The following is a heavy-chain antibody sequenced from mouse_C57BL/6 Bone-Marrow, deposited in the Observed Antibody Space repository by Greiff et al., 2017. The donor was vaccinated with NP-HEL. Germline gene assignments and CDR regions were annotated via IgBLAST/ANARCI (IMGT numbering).Heavy chain of an antibody. D-gene: IGHD2-3*01. CDR1: GYAFSSYW. CDR2: IYPGDGDT. Sequence: QVQLKESGAELVKPGASVKISCKASGYAFSSYWMNWVKQRPGKGLEWIGQIYPGDGDTNYNGKFKGKATLTADKSSSTAYMQLSSLTSEDSAVYFCARDGYYVNFDYWGQGTTLTVSS. J-gene: IGHJ2*01. CDR3: ARDGYYVNFDY. V-gene: IGHV1-80*01.